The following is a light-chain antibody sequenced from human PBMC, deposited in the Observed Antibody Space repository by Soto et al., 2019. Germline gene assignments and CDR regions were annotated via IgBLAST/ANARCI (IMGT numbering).Light chain of an antibody. CDR2: AAS. CDR1: QSISSY. CDR3: QQSYSTPWT. Sequence: DIQMTQSPSSLSASVGDSVTITCRASQSISSYLNWYQQKPGKAPKLLIYAASSLHSGVPSRFSGSGSGTDFTLTISSLQPEDFATYYCQQSYSTPWTFGQGTKVEIK. V-gene: IGKV1-39*01. J-gene: IGKJ1*01.